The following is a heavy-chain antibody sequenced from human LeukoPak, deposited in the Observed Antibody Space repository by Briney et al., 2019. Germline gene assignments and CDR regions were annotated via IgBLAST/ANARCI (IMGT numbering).Heavy chain of an antibody. CDR2: INPTGGST. CDR3: ARDNSVGDNAWWFDP. CDR1: GYTFTSYY. D-gene: IGHD1-26*01. Sequence: ASVKVSCKASGYTFTSYYMHWVRQAPGQGLEWMGLINPTGGSTGYAQKFQGRVTMTRDMSTSTDYMELSSLRSEDTAIYYCARDNSVGDNAWWFDPWGQGTLVTVAS. V-gene: IGHV1-46*01. J-gene: IGHJ5*02.